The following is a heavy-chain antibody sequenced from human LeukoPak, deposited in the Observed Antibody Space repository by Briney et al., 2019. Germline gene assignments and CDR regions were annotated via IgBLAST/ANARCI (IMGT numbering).Heavy chain of an antibody. D-gene: IGHD1-26*01. V-gene: IGHV3-30*02. J-gene: IGHJ4*02. Sequence: GGSLRLSCAASGFTFCSYGMHWVRQAPGKGLEWVAFIRYDGSNKYYADSVKGRFTISRDNSKNTLYLQMNSLRAEDTAVYYCAKDIRMRWEPYYFDYRGQGTLVTVSS. CDR2: IRYDGSNK. CDR3: AKDIRMRWEPYYFDY. CDR1: GFTFCSYG.